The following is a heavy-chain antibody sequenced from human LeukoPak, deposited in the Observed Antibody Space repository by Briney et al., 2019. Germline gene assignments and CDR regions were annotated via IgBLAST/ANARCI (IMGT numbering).Heavy chain of an antibody. CDR3: AKGVRSVVPAAIGA. CDR2: ISYDGSNK. D-gene: IGHD2-2*02. CDR1: GFTFSSYG. Sequence: GGSLRLSCAASGFTFSSYGMHRVRQAPGKGLEWVAVISYDGSNKYYADSVKGRFTISRGNSKNTLYLQMNSLRAEDTAVYYCAKGVRSVVPAAIGAWGQGTLVTVSS. J-gene: IGHJ5*02. V-gene: IGHV3-30*18.